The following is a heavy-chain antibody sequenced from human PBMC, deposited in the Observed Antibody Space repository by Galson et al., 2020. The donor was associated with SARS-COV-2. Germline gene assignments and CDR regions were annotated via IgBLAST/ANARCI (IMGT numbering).Heavy chain of an antibody. D-gene: IGHD1-26*01. CDR2: IYPGDSKT. CDR3: ARVRSGNYIYDY. V-gene: IGHV5-51*01. J-gene: IGHJ4*02. Sequence: KIGESLKISCKASGYNFNSDWIGWVRQMPGKGLEWMGIIYPGDSKTRYSLSFQGQVTMSADKSINTAYLQWSRLKASDTAMYFCARVRSGNYIYDYWGQGTLVTVSS. CDR1: GYNFNSDW.